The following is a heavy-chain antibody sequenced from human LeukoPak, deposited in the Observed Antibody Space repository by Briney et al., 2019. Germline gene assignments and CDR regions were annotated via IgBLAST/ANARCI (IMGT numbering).Heavy chain of an antibody. J-gene: IGHJ4*02. CDR2: ISYDGSNK. CDR3: ARGEWDLRD. V-gene: IGHV3-30-3*01. CDR1: GFTFSSYA. Sequence: GGSLRLSCAASGFTFSSYAMHWVRQAPGKGLEWVAVISYDGSNKYYADSVKGRFTISRDNSKNTLYLQMNSLRAEDTAVYYCARGEWDLRDWGQGTLVTVSS. D-gene: IGHD1-26*01.